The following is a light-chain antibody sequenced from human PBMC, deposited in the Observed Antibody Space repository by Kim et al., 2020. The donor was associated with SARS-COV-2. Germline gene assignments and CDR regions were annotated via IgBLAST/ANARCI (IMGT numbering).Light chain of an antibody. CDR1: TVAVTSGYY. Sequence: QTVVIQEPSLTVSPGGTVTLTCASSTVAVTSGYYPNWFQQKPGQAPRALIYSTTNKHSWPPARFSGSLLGGKAALTLSSVQPEDEADYYCLLHCGGTQFWVFGGGTQLTVL. CDR3: LLHCGGTQFWV. J-gene: IGLJ3*02. V-gene: IGLV7-43*01. CDR2: STT.